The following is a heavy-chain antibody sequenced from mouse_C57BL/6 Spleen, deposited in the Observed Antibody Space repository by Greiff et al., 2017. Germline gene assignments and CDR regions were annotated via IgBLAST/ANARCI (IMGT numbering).Heavy chain of an antibody. Sequence: EVQLQQSGPELVKPGASVKISCKASGYTFTDYYMNWVKQSHGKSLEWIGDINPNNGGTSYNQKFKGKATLTVDKSSSTAYMALRSLTSEDSAVYYCARPSYGNLDYWGQGTTLTVSS. J-gene: IGHJ2*01. D-gene: IGHD2-1*01. CDR3: ARPSYGNLDY. CDR2: INPNNGGT. CDR1: GYTFTDYY. V-gene: IGHV1-26*01.